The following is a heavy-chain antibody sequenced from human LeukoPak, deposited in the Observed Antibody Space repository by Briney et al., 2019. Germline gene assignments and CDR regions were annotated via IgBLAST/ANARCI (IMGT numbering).Heavy chain of an antibody. CDR1: GGSISSYY. J-gene: IGHJ4*02. V-gene: IGHV4-59*01. CDR2: IYYSGST. Sequence: SETLSLTCTVPGGSISSYYWSWIRQPPGKGLEWIGYIYYSGSTNYNPSLKSRVTISVDTSKNQFSLKLSSVTAADTAVYYCASGGGPLSPFDYWGQGTLVTVSS. CDR3: ASGGGPLSPFDY. D-gene: IGHD2-15*01.